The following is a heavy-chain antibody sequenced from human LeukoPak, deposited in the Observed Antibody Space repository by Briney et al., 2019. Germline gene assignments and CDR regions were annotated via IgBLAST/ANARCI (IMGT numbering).Heavy chain of an antibody. CDR2: ITSSSSAK. CDR3: TRDQEGSDY. V-gene: IGHV3-48*01. CDR1: GFTFSTYS. J-gene: IGHJ4*02. Sequence: PGGSLRLSCVASGFTFSTYSMNWVRQAPGKGPEWVSYITSSSSAKYYADSVKGRFTISRDNAENSLYLQMNSLRAEDTAVYYCTRDQEGSDYWGQGTLVTVSS.